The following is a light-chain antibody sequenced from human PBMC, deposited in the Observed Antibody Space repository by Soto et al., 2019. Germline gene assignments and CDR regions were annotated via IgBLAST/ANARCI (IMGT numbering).Light chain of an antibody. V-gene: IGLV8-61*01. Sequence: QTVVTQEPSFSVSPGGTVTLTCGLNSGSVSTGYYPSWYRQTPCQAPRTLIYSTNTRSSGVPGRFSGSILGNKAALTITGAQADDESDYYCVLYMDNAMVFGGGTKLTVL. J-gene: IGLJ2*01. CDR3: VLYMDNAMV. CDR1: SGSVSTGYY. CDR2: STN.